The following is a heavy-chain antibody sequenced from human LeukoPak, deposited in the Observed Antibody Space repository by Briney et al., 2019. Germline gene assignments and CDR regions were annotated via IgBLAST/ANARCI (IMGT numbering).Heavy chain of an antibody. Sequence: GGSLRLSCAASGFTFSSYAMSWIRQAPGKGLEWVSAISGSGGSTYYADSVKGRFTISRDNSKNTLYLQMNSLRAEDTAVYYCAKAPADPSYAFDIWGQGTMVTVSS. CDR3: AKAPADPSYAFDI. D-gene: IGHD2-15*01. CDR1: GFTFSSYA. CDR2: ISGSGGST. V-gene: IGHV3-23*01. J-gene: IGHJ3*02.